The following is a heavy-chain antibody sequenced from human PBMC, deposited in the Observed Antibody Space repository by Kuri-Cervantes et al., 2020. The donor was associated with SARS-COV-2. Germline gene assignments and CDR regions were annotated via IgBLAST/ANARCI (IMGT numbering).Heavy chain of an antibody. CDR3: ARGGIVVVPAASSLNWFDP. D-gene: IGHD2-2*01. Sequence: ASVKVSCKASGYTFTSYDINWVRQATGQGLEWMGWMNPNSGNTGYAQKFQGRVTMTRDTSTSTVYIELSSLRSEDTAVYYCARGGIVVVPAASSLNWFDPWGQGTLVTVSS. V-gene: IGHV1-8*01. J-gene: IGHJ5*02. CDR2: MNPNSGNT. CDR1: GYTFTSYD.